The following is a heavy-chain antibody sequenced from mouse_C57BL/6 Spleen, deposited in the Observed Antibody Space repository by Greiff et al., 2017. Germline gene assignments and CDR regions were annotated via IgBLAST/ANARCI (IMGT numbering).Heavy chain of an antibody. CDR3: ATPLYYGSSHWYFDV. CDR1: GYTFTSYW. CDR2: IHPTSGST. D-gene: IGHD1-1*01. J-gene: IGHJ1*03. Sequence: QVQLQQPGAELVKPGASVKLSCKASGYTFTSYWMHWVKQRPGQGLEWIGMIHPTSGSTNYNEKFKSKATLTVDKSSSTAYMQLSSLTSEDSAVYYCATPLYYGSSHWYFDVWGTGTTVTVSS. V-gene: IGHV1-64*01.